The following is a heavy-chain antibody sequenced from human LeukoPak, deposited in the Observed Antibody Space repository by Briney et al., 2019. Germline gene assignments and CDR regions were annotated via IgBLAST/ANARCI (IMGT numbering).Heavy chain of an antibody. D-gene: IGHD4-17*01. CDR3: ARCGAAVTTHFSH. Sequence: ASVKVSCKASGYTFTSYYMHWVRQAPGQGLEYLGWISASDGTTNYAKKVQDRVTMTTDTSTSTAYLELRSLRSEDTAVYYCARCGAAVTTHFSHWGQGTLVTVSS. V-gene: IGHV1-18*04. J-gene: IGHJ4*02. CDR2: ISASDGTT. CDR1: GYTFTSYY.